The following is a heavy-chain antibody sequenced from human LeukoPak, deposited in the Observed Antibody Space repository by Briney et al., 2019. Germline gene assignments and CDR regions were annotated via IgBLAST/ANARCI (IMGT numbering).Heavy chain of an antibody. D-gene: IGHD6-25*01. V-gene: IGHV4-4*07. CDR2: IYTSGST. Sequence: SETLSLTCTVSGGSISSYYWSWIRQPAGKGLEWIGRIYTSGSTNYNPSLKSRVTMSVDTSKNQFSLKLSSVTAADTAVYYCARATYSSDEYYFDYWGKGTLVTVSS. CDR3: ARATYSSDEYYFDY. CDR1: GGSISSYY. J-gene: IGHJ4*02.